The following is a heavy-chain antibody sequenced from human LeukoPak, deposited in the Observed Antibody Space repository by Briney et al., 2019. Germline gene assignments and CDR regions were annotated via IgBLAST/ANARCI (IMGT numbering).Heavy chain of an antibody. CDR1: GYTFTGYY. CDR3: ARSSAYYNEADI. J-gene: IGHJ3*02. Sequence: ASVKVSCKASGYTFTGYYMHWVRQAPGQGLEWMGWINPNSGGTKYAQKFQGRVTMTRDTSISTAYMELSGLRSDDTAVYYCARSSAYYNEADIWGQGTMVTVSS. D-gene: IGHD3-9*01. V-gene: IGHV1-2*02. CDR2: INPNSGGT.